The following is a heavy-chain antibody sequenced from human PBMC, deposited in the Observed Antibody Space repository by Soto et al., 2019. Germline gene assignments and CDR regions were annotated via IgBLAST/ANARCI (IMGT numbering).Heavy chain of an antibody. CDR3: ARDRCSGGSCYLDY. CDR2: INPTSGGT. Sequence: QVQLVQSGAEVKKPGASVKVSCKASGYTFTGYYMHWVRQAPGQGLEWMGWINPTSGGTNYAQKFQGWVTMTRDTSISTAYMELSRLRSDDTAVYYCARDRCSGGSCYLDYWGQGTLVTVSS. V-gene: IGHV1-2*04. CDR1: GYTFTGYY. D-gene: IGHD2-15*01. J-gene: IGHJ4*02.